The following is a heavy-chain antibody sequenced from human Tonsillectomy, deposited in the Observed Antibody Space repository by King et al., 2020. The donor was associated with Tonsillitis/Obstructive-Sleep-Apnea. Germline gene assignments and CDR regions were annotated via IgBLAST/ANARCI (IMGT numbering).Heavy chain of an antibody. J-gene: IGHJ4*02. CDR2: INHSGST. CDR1: GGSFSGYY. Sequence: VQLQQWGAGLLKPSETLSLTCAVYGGSFSGYYWSWIRQPPGKGLEWIGEINHSGSTNYNPSLKSRVTISVDTSKNQFSLKLSTVTAADTAVYYWARGLLEITFGGGIAAKTSYYFDYWGQGTLVTVSS. CDR3: ARGLLEITFGGGIAAKTSYYFDY. V-gene: IGHV4-34*01. D-gene: IGHD3-16*02.